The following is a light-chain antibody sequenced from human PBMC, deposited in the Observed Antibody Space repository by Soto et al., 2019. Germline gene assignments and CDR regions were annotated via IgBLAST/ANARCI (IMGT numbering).Light chain of an antibody. J-gene: IGLJ2*01. CDR3: CSYATSPTVV. CDR1: TSDVGSINL. CDR2: EGT. V-gene: IGLV2-23*01. Sequence: QSALTQPASVSGSPGRSITISGTGTTSDVGSINLVAWYQQHAGKALKLMIYEGTKRPSGISNRFSGSKFGNTASMTISGLQAEDEAEYYCCSYATSPTVVFGGGTKLTVL.